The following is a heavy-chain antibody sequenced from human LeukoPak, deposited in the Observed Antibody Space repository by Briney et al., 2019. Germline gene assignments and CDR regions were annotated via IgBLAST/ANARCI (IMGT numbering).Heavy chain of an antibody. CDR1: GFTFDHYA. V-gene: IGHV3-43*02. Sequence: GGSLRLSCAGSGFTFDHYAMHWVRQAPGQGLEWVSLISGGGGSTYYADSVKGRFTISRNNSKNSLYLQMNSLRIEDTALYYCAKEISASGTIGNWFDPWGQGTLVTVFS. J-gene: IGHJ5*02. CDR3: AKEISASGTIGNWFDP. D-gene: IGHD3-10*01. CDR2: ISGGGGST.